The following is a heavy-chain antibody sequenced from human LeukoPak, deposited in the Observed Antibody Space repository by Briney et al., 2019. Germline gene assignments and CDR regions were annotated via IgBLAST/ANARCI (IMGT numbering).Heavy chain of an antibody. Sequence: ASVKVSCKASGYTFTSYDINWVRQATGQGLEWMGWMNPNSGNTNYAQKLQGRVTMTTDTSTSTAYMELRSLRSDDTAVYYCARGAAPVRNWFDPWGQGTLVTVSS. D-gene: IGHD6-25*01. CDR3: ARGAAPVRNWFDP. V-gene: IGHV1-8*01. CDR1: GYTFTSYD. CDR2: MNPNSGNT. J-gene: IGHJ5*02.